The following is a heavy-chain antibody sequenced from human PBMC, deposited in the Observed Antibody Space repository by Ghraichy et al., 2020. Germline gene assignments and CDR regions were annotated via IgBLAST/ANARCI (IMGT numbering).Heavy chain of an antibody. CDR3: ARVNGGRKYSFDY. D-gene: IGHD4-23*01. CDR2: IYHSGST. J-gene: IGHJ4*02. Sequence: SETLSLTCAVSGGSISSGGYSWSWIRQPPGKGLEWIGYIYHSGSTYYNPSLKSRVTISVDRSKNQFSLKLSSVTAADTAVYYCARVNGGRKYSFDYWGQGTLVTVSS. V-gene: IGHV4-30-2*01. CDR1: GGSISSGGYS.